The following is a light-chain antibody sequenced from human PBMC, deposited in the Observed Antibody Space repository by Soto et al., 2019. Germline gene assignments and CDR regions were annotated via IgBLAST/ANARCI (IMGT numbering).Light chain of an antibody. Sequence: EIVLTQSPGTLSLSPGERATLSRRASQSVSSSFLAWYQQKPGQPPRLLIYSASGRATGIPDRFSGSGSGTDFTLTISSLEPEDSAVYYCQQYGSAPRTFGQGTKVEVK. J-gene: IGKJ1*01. CDR3: QQYGSAPRT. CDR2: SAS. CDR1: QSVSSSF. V-gene: IGKV3-20*01.